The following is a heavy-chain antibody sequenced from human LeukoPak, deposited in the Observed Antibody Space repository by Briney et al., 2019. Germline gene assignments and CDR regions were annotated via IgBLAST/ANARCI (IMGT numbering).Heavy chain of an antibody. CDR1: GFTFSSYA. V-gene: IGHV3-23*01. CDR2: ISGSGGST. J-gene: IGHJ4*02. D-gene: IGHD3-10*01. CDR3: AKSGTYYGSGSPDY. Sequence: PGGSLRLSCAASGFTFSSYAMSWVRQAPGKGLEWVSGISGSGGSTFYADSVKGRFTISRDNSKNTLYLQMNSLRAEDTALYYCAKSGTYYGSGSPDYWGQGTLVTVSS.